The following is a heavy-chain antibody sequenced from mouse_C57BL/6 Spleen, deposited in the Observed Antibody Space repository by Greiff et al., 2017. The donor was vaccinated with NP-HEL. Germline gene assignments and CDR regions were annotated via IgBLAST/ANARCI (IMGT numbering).Heavy chain of an antibody. V-gene: IGHV2-9-1*01. J-gene: IGHJ1*03. CDR2: IWTGGGT. CDR3: ARKGDYGSSYEGWYFDV. CDR1: GFSLTSYA. Sequence: VKLVGSGPGLVAPSQSLSITCTVSGFSLTSYAISWVRQPPGKGLEWLGVIWTGGGTNYNSALKSRLSISKDNSKSQVFLKMNSLQTDDTARYYCARKGDYGSSYEGWYFDVWGTGTTVTVSS. D-gene: IGHD1-1*01.